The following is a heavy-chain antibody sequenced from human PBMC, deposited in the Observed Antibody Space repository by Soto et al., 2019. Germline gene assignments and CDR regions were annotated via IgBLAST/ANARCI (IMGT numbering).Heavy chain of an antibody. Sequence: ASVKVSCKASGGTFSSYAISWVRQAPGQGLEWMGGIIPIFGTANYAQKFQGRVTITADESTSTAYMELSSLRSEDTAVYYCARGRRPTGWFDPWGQGTLVTVSS. CDR3: ARGRRPTGWFDP. CDR2: IIPIFGTA. D-gene: IGHD4-4*01. J-gene: IGHJ5*02. CDR1: GGTFSSYA. V-gene: IGHV1-69*13.